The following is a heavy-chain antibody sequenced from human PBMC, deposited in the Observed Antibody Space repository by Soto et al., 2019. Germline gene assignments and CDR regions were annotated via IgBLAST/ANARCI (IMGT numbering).Heavy chain of an antibody. Sequence: EVQLVESGGGLVHPGGSLRLSCAASGFSFSRHWMHWVRQGPGKGLVWVSRINNDGGSASYADSVRGRFTISRDNAKNTVYVTMNSLTAEDMAVYYCVRDDWNYQNPFDFWCRGTLVTVSS. V-gene: IGHV3-74*01. J-gene: IGHJ4*02. CDR2: INNDGGSA. CDR3: VRDDWNYQNPFDF. D-gene: IGHD1-7*01. CDR1: GFSFSRHW.